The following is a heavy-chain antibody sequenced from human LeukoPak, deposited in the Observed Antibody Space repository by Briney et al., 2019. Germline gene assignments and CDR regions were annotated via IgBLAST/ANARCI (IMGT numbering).Heavy chain of an antibody. CDR1: GGSISSGSYY. J-gene: IGHJ4*02. V-gene: IGHV4-39*07. Sequence: KPSETLSLTCTVSGGSISSGSYYWSWIRQPPGKGLEWIGSIYYSGSTYYNPSLKSRVTISVDTSKNQFSLKLSSVTAADTAVYYCAVPRGGTMIGYFDYWGQGTLVTVSS. CDR2: IYYSGST. D-gene: IGHD3-22*01. CDR3: AVPRGGTMIGYFDY.